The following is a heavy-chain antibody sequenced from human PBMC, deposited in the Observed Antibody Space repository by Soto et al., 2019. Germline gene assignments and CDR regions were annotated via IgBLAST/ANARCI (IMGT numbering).Heavy chain of an antibody. D-gene: IGHD2-21*02. CDR3: ATDDVAGDGLWLVAD. CDR1: GFSFSRYA. Sequence: DVHLLESGGGLVQPGGSLRLSCAASGFSFSRYAMIWVRQAPGKGQEWVSGITGSGGTIEYAASVKGRFTISRDNSKNTVDLQMNSLRDEDTAMYYCATDDVAGDGLWLVADWGQGTLVTVS. V-gene: IGHV3-23*01. J-gene: IGHJ4*02. CDR2: ITGSGGTI.